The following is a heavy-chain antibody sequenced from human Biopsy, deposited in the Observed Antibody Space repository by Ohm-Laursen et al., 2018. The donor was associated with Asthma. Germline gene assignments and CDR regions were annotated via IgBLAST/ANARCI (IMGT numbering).Heavy chain of an antibody. CDR1: GTHFGSYN. V-gene: IGHV3-30-3*01. CDR2: ITFDGSTQ. D-gene: IGHD6-13*01. CDR3: SRDTLGYYFDI. Sequence: SSLRLSCTASGTHFGSYNMHWARQAPGKGLEWVAVITFDGSTQHYGDSVKGRFTISRDNSKNMLFLQMNSLRAEDMAVYYCSRDTLGYYFDIWGQGTQVTVSS. J-gene: IGHJ4*02.